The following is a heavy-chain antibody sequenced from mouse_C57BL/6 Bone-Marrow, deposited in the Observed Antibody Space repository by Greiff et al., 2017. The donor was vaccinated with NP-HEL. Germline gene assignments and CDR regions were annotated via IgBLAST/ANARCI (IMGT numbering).Heavy chain of an antibody. CDR3: ASYYYGSSADY. V-gene: IGHV8-8*01. CDR2: IWWDDAK. CDR1: GFSLSTFGMG. J-gene: IGHJ2*01. D-gene: IGHD1-1*01. Sequence: QVTLKVSGPGILQPSQTLSLTCSFSGFSLSTFGMGVGWIRPPSGKGLEWLAHIWWDDAKYYNPSLKSPLTISKDTSKNPGFLKIANVNTADTATYYCASYYYGSSADYWGQGTTLTVSA.